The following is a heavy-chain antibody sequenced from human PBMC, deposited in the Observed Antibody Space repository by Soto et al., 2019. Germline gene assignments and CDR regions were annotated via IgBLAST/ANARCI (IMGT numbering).Heavy chain of an antibody. Sequence: QITLKESGPTLVKPTQTLTLTCTFSGFSLSTSGVGVGWIRQPPGKALEWLALIYWDDDKRYSPSLKSRLTITKDTSKNQVVLTMTNIDPVDTATYFCEHRQTTVSWGTFDYWGQGTLVTVSS. V-gene: IGHV2-5*02. J-gene: IGHJ4*02. D-gene: IGHD4-4*01. CDR2: IYWDDDK. CDR3: EHRQTTVSWGTFDY. CDR1: GFSLSTSGVG.